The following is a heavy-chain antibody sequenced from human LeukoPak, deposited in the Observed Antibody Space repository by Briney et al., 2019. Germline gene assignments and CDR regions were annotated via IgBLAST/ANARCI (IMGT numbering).Heavy chain of an antibody. CDR3: AKDARLLRGVVTTAFDS. V-gene: IGHV3-23*01. D-gene: IGHD3-3*01. Sequence: GGSLRLSCAASGFPFSGSAMSWVRQAPGKGLEWVSAFSGSGSGTYYADSVRGRLTISRDNSKNILYLHMDSLRAADTAIYYCAKDARLLRGVVTTAFDSWGQGTLVTVSS. J-gene: IGHJ4*02. CDR1: GFPFSGSA. CDR2: FSGSGSGT.